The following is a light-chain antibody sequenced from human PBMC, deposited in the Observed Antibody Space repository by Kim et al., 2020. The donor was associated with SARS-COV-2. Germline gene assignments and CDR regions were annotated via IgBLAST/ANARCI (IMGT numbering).Light chain of an antibody. J-gene: IGLJ2*01. Sequence: ALGPTVRITCQGDILRSYYASWYQQKPGQAPVLVIYGKNNRPSGIPDRFSGSSSGNTASLTITGAQAEDEADYYCNARDSSGNHLVFGGGTQLTVL. CDR2: GKN. V-gene: IGLV3-19*01. CDR1: ILRSYY. CDR3: NARDSSGNHLV.